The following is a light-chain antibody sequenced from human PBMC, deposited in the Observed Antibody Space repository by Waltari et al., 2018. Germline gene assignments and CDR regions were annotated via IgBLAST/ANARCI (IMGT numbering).Light chain of an antibody. CDR1: SSDVGRYNY. V-gene: IGLV2-14*01. J-gene: IGLJ3*02. CDR2: DVS. CDR3: SSYTSISTLV. Sequence: QSALSQPASVFGSPGQSITISCTGTSSDVGRYNYVPWFQQHPGRAPKLMIYDVSKRPSGVSNRFSCSKSGNAASLTISGLQAEDEADYYCSSYTSISTLVFGVGTKVTVL.